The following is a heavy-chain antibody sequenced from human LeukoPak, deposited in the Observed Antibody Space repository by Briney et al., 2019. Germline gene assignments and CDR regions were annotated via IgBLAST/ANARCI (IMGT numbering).Heavy chain of an antibody. D-gene: IGHD3-3*01. CDR3: TRDDFWSGYSIYYFDY. CDR2: FRSKAYGGTT. CDR1: GFTFGDYA. Sequence: PGGCLRLSCTAYGFTFGDYAMSWFRQARGRGLEWVGFFRSKAYGGTTEYAASVKGRFTISRDDSKSIAYLQMNSLKTEDTAVYYCTRDDFWSGYSIYYFDYWGQGTLVTVSS. V-gene: IGHV3-49*03. J-gene: IGHJ4*02.